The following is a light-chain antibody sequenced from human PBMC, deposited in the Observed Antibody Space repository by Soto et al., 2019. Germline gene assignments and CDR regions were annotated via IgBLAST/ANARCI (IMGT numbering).Light chain of an antibody. Sequence: IQMTQSPSSLSESVGDGVTITCRASQDIRTYLNWYQQKPGKAPKLLISAASSLQSGVPSRFSARGSGTDFTLTISTLQPEDFATYYCQQSFSTLLLTFGQGTRLEVK. J-gene: IGKJ5*01. V-gene: IGKV1-39*01. CDR2: AAS. CDR1: QDIRTY. CDR3: QQSFSTLLLT.